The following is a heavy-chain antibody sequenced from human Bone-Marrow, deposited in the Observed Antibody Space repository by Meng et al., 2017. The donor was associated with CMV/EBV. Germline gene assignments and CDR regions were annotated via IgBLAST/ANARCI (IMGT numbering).Heavy chain of an antibody. CDR1: GFTFSSYA. V-gene: IGHV3-30*04. J-gene: IGHJ4*02. CDR2: ISYDGSNK. CDR3: VRGSGHTVDY. Sequence: GESLKISCAASGFTFSSYAMHWVRQAPGKGLEWVAVISYDGSNKYYADSVKGRFTISRDNAKNSLCLQMNSLRAEDTAVYYCVRGSGHTVDYWGQGALVTVSS.